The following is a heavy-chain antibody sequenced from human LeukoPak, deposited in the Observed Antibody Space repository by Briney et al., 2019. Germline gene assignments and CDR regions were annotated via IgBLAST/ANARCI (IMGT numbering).Heavy chain of an antibody. J-gene: IGHJ4*02. Sequence: PGGSLRLSCAASGFTFSSYAMSWVRQAPGKGPEWVSAISGSGGSTYYADSVKGRFTISRDNSKNTLYLQMNSLRAEDTAVYYCAKDIGYSSSWPAFGYWGQGTLVTVSS. D-gene: IGHD6-13*01. CDR2: ISGSGGST. CDR1: GFTFSSYA. CDR3: AKDIGYSSSWPAFGY. V-gene: IGHV3-23*01.